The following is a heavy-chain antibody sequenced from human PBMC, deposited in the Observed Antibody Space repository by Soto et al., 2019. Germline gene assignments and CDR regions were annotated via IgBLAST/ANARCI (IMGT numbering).Heavy chain of an antibody. D-gene: IGHD3-9*01. Sequence: QVQLQQWGAGLLKPSETLSLTCGVYGGSFSGHFWSWVRQPPGKGLEWIGEVDDGGNTNSNPSLKSRVTISLDTSKNQFCLNLNSVTAADAAMYYCARVAQFDILTGYYPFDYWGQGTLVTVSS. CDR3: ARVAQFDILTGYYPFDY. CDR2: VDDGGNT. J-gene: IGHJ4*02. V-gene: IGHV4-34*01. CDR1: GGSFSGHF.